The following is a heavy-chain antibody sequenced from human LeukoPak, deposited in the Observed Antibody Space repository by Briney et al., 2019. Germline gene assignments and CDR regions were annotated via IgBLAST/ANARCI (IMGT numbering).Heavy chain of an antibody. CDR1: GGTFSSYA. V-gene: IGHV1-69*05. D-gene: IGHD3-22*01. CDR2: IIPIFGTA. CDR3: ATNQYYYDSSGYPFDY. Sequence: ASVKVSCKASGGTFSSYAISWVRQAPGQGLKWMGGIIPIFGTANYAQKFQGRVTITTDESTSTAYMELSSLRSEDTAVYYCATNQYYYDSSGYPFDYWGQGTLVTVSS. J-gene: IGHJ4*02.